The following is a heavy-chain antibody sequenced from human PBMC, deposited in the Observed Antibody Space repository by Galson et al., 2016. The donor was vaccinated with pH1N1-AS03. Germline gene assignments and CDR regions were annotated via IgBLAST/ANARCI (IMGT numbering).Heavy chain of an antibody. D-gene: IGHD6-13*01. CDR2: IHPRDSDT. V-gene: IGHV5-51*01. CDR1: GYSFSDYW. Sequence: QSGAEVKKPGESVKISCKGSGYSFSDYWIAWVRQMPGKGLEWMGIIHPRDSDTRYSPPFQGRVSISADKSISTAYLQWSSLKASDTATYYCARHLSSPFSSSSGYWGHGTLVTVSS. CDR3: ARHLSSPFSSSSGY. J-gene: IGHJ4*01.